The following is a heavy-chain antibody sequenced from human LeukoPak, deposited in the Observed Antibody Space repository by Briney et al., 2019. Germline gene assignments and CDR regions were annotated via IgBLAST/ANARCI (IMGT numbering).Heavy chain of an antibody. CDR2: INPNSGGT. V-gene: IGHV1-2*02. Sequence: ASVKVSCKASGYTFTSYGISWVRQAPGQGLEWMGWINPNSGGTNYAQKFQGRVTMTRDTSISTAYMELSRLRSDDTAVYYCAREYYYDSSGYYYPSAVGYWGQGTLVTVSS. CDR1: GYTFTSYG. CDR3: AREYYYDSSGYYYPSAVGY. D-gene: IGHD3-22*01. J-gene: IGHJ4*02.